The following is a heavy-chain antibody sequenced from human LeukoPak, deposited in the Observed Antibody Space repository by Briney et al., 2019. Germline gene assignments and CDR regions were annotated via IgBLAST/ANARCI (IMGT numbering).Heavy chain of an antibody. CDR3: AKTIAVAGTSEIDY. CDR2: IRYDGSNQ. D-gene: IGHD6-19*01. V-gene: IGHV3-30*02. CDR1: GFTFTSHD. Sequence: GGSLRLACSASGFTFTSHDMHWVRQAPGKGLEWVTLIRYDGSNQYYVDSVKGRFTISRDNSKNTLYLQMNSLRAEDTAVYYCAKTIAVAGTSEIDYWGQGTLVTVSS. J-gene: IGHJ4*02.